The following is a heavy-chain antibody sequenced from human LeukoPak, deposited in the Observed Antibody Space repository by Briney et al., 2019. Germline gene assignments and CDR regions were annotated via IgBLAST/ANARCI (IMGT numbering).Heavy chain of an antibody. CDR3: ARNPGDSGYDLTFDY. D-gene: IGHD5-12*01. J-gene: IGHJ4*02. V-gene: IGHV4-30-4*01. CDR1: GGSISSGDYY. Sequence: SETLSLTCTVSGGSISSGDYYWSWIRQPPGKGLEWIGYIYYSGSTYYNPSLKSRVTISVDTSKNQFSLKLSSVTAADTAVYYCARNPGDSGYDLTFDYWGQGTLVTVSS. CDR2: IYYSGST.